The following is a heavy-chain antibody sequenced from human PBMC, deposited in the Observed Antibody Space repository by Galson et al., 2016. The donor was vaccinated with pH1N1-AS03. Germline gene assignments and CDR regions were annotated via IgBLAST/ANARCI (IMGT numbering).Heavy chain of an antibody. Sequence: SLRLSCAASGFTFSSYAMNWVRQAPGKGLECVSVIRANGDSTYYADSVKGRFSISRDNSKDTVYLQMNSLRAVYTAVDHWTNGRDAFYFGMDVWGLGTTVSVSS. J-gene: IGHJ6*02. CDR1: GFTFSSYA. CDR3: TNGRDAFYFGMDV. V-gene: IGHV3-23*01. CDR2: IRANGDST.